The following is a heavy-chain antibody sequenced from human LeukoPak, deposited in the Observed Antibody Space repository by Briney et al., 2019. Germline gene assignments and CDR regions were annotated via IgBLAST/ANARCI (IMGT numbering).Heavy chain of an antibody. CDR1: GGSISSYY. CDR3: ARAPYYDSSGYYGLDAFDI. CDR2: IYYSGST. J-gene: IGHJ3*02. Sequence: SETLSLTCTVSGGSISSYYWSWIRQPPGKGLEWIGSIYYSGSTNYNPSLKSRVTISVDTSKNQFSLKLSSVTAADTAVYYCARAPYYDSSGYYGLDAFDIWGQGTMVTVSS. D-gene: IGHD3-22*01. V-gene: IGHV4-59*01.